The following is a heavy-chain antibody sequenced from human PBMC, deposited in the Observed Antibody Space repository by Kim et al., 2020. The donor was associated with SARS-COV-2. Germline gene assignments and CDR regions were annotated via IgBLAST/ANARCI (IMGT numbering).Heavy chain of an antibody. J-gene: IGHJ5*01. CDR1: GFTFSDYA. V-gene: IGHV3-23*01. Sequence: GGSLRLSCAAPGFTFSDYAMNWVRQAPGKGLEWVSVISAGGESTYYADSVKGRFTISRDNSKKTLYLQMNSLRGEDTAVYYCAKGGEQMRISNWFDSWGQGTLVTVSS. CDR2: ISAGGEST. CDR3: AKGGEQMRISNWFDS. D-gene: IGHD2-15*01.